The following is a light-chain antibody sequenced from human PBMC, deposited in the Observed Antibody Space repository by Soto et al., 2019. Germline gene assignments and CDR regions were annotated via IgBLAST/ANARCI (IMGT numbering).Light chain of an antibody. J-gene: IGKJ5*01. V-gene: IGKV1-12*01. CDR3: QQANSFPIT. CDR2: TTS. Sequence: DIQMTQSPSSVSASVGDRVTITCRASQGISKWIAWYQQKPGRAPKLLIYTTSILQTGVPSRFTGSGFGTDFTLTISNLQPEDSATCYCQQANSFPITFGQGTQLDIK. CDR1: QGISKW.